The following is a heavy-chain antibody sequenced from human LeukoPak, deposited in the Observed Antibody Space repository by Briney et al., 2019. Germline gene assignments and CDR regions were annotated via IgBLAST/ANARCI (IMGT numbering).Heavy chain of an antibody. CDR2: IYPGDSDT. J-gene: IGHJ4*02. D-gene: IGHD1-26*01. CDR3: ARHPSGTYSPFDY. V-gene: IGHV5-51*01. CDR1: GYSFTNSW. Sequence: GASLKISCKGYGYSFTNSWIGWVRQLPGKGLEWMGIIYPGDSDTRYSPSFQGQVTISADKSISTAYLQWSSLKASDTAIYYCARHPSGTYSPFDYWGQGTLVTVSS.